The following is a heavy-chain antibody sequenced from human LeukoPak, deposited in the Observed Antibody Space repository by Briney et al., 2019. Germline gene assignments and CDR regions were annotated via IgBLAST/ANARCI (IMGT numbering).Heavy chain of an antibody. CDR1: GYTVNGYY. D-gene: IGHD2-2*01. CDR3: AKPLWYQLLQGYYGLDV. Sequence: GASVKVSCKASGYTVNGYYMHWVRQAPGQGLEWMGWINPNSGGTSYAQKFQGRVTMTTDTSISTAYMEVSRLESDDTAVYYCAKPLWYQLLQGYYGLDVWGQGTTVTVSS. V-gene: IGHV1-2*02. J-gene: IGHJ6*02. CDR2: INPNSGGT.